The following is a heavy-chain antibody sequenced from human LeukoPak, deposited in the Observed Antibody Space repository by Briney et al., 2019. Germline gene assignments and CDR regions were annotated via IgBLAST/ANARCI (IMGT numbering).Heavy chain of an antibody. D-gene: IGHD6-13*01. CDR3: AKGSGSFSWFDP. J-gene: IGHJ5*02. V-gene: IGHV3-23*01. Sequence: GGSLRLSCAASGFTFSSYAMSWVRQAPGKGLEWVSAISGSGGSTYYADSVKGRFTISRDNSKNTLYLQMNSLRAEDTAVCYCAKGSGSFSWFDPWGQGTLVTVSS. CDR2: ISGSGGST. CDR1: GFTFSSYA.